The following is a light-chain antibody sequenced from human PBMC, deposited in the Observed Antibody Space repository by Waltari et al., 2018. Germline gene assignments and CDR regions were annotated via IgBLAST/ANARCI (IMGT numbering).Light chain of an antibody. CDR1: QGIRSY. Sequence: DIQLTQSPSFLSASIGDRITITFRASQGIRSYLTWYQQKPGKAPNLLIYAASTLQIGVPSRFSGSGSGTEFTLTISSLQPEDFATYYCQELNTYPQSLTFGGGTKVEI. V-gene: IGKV1-9*01. J-gene: IGKJ4*01. CDR3: QELNTYPQSLT. CDR2: AAS.